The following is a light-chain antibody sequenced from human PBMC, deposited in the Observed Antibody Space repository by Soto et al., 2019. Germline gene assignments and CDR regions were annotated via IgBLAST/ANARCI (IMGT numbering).Light chain of an antibody. J-gene: IGKJ1*01. CDR1: QRVSSQ. Sequence: ETVMTQSPVTLSVSPGDTATLSXRASQRVSSQLAWYQQRPGQAPRXXIYAASTRATGIPVRFSGSGSETEFTLTIRSLQSEDSALYYCHQYNNWPWTFGQGTKVDIK. V-gene: IGKV3-15*01. CDR2: AAS. CDR3: HQYNNWPWT.